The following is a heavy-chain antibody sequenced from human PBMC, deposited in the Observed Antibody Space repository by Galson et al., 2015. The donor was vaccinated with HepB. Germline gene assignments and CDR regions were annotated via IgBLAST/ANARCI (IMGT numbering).Heavy chain of an antibody. D-gene: IGHD4-23*01. CDR3: ARDLHGGGAFDI. Sequence: SLRLSCAASGFTFSSYSMNWVRQAPGKGLEWVSSISSSSSYIYYADSVKGRFTISRDNAKNSLYLQMNSLRAEDTAVYYCARDLHGGGAFDIWGQGTMVTVSS. J-gene: IGHJ3*02. CDR1: GFTFSSYS. V-gene: IGHV3-21*01. CDR2: ISSSSSYI.